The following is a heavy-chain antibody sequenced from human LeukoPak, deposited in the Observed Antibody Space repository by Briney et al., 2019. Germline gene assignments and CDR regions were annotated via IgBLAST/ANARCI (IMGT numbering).Heavy chain of an antibody. V-gene: IGHV1-69*13. CDR1: GGTFSSYA. J-gene: IGHJ6*03. D-gene: IGHD3-3*01. CDR3: ARDWSRDDFWSVYYMDV. CDR2: IIPIFGTA. Sequence: ASVKVSCKASGGTFSSYAISWVRQAPGQGLEWMGGIIPIFGTANYAQKFQGRVTITADESTSTAYMELSSLRSEDTAVYYCARDWSRDDFWSVYYMDVWGKGTPVTVSS.